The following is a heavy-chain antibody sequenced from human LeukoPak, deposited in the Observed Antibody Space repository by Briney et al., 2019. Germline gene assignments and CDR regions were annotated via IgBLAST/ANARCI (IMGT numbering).Heavy chain of an antibody. CDR1: GFTFSAYG. CDR3: ARLRRDINDWYADDC. D-gene: IGHD6-19*01. J-gene: IGHJ4*02. CDR2: FASSSTDT. V-gene: IGHV3-11*06. Sequence: GGSLRLSCVGSGFTFSAYGMNWLRQAPGKGLEWLSYFASSSTDTIYADSVKGRFTISRDNAKNSLYLQMNSLRAEDTAVYYCARLRRDINDWYADDCWGQGTLVTVSS.